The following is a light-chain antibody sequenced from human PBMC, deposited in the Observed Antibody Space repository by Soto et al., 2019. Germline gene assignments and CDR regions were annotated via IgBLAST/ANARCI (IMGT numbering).Light chain of an antibody. V-gene: IGKV3-20*01. CDR2: GAS. J-gene: IGKJ1*01. CDR3: QQSGSSPWT. CDR1: QSVSDTY. Sequence: VLTQSPGTLSLSPGERATLSCRASQSVSDTYLAWYQQKPGQAPRLLIYGASSRATGIPERFSGSGSGTDFTLTISTLEPEDFAVYYCQQSGSSPWTFGQGTKVEIK.